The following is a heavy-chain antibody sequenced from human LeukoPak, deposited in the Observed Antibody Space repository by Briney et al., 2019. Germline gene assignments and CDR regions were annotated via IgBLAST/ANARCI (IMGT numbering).Heavy chain of an antibody. CDR1: GFTFSSYE. CDR3: ARDSGTMVRGVIIDY. Sequence: GGSLRLSCAASGFTFSSYEMNWVRQAPEKGLEWVSYISSSGSTIYYADSVKGRFTISRDNAKNSLYLQMNSLRAENTAVYYCARDSGTMVRGVIIDYWGQGTLVTVSS. J-gene: IGHJ4*02. D-gene: IGHD3-10*01. V-gene: IGHV3-48*03. CDR2: ISSSGSTI.